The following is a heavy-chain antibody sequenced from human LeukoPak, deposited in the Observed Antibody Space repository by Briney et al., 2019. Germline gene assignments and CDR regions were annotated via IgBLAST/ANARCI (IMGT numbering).Heavy chain of an antibody. CDR1: GYTFTGYY. J-gene: IGHJ5*02. CDR3: ARDGDCSSTSCWFDP. V-gene: IGHV1-2*02. D-gene: IGHD2-2*01. Sequence: ASVKVSCKASGYTFTGYYMHRVRQAPGQGLEWMGWINPNSGGTNYAQKFQGRVTMTRDTSISTAYMELSRLRSDDTAVYYCARDGDCSSTSCWFDPWGQGTLVTVSS. CDR2: INPNSGGT.